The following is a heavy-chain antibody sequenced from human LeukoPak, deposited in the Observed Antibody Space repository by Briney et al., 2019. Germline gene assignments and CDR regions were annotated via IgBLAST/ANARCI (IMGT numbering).Heavy chain of an antibody. CDR1: GFTFSSYA. CDR3: ARDVIAAADYGMDV. Sequence: PGRSLRLSCAASGFTFSSYAMHWVRQAPGKGLEWVAVISYDGSNKYYADSVKGRFTISRDNSKNTLYLQMNSLRVEDTAVYYCARDVIAAADYGMDVWGQGTTVTVSS. V-gene: IGHV3-30*04. J-gene: IGHJ6*02. CDR2: ISYDGSNK. D-gene: IGHD6-13*01.